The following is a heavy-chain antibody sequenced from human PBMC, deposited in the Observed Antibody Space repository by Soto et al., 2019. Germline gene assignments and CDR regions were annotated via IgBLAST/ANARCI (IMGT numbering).Heavy chain of an antibody. CDR2: ISGSGATT. CDR1: GFTFSSYA. J-gene: IGHJ3*02. D-gene: IGHD3-9*01. CDR3: AKDRELRYFDWAHDAFDI. V-gene: IGHV3-23*01. Sequence: GGSLRLSRAASGFTFSSYAMTWVRQAPGKGLEWVSGISGSGATTSYADSVKGRFTISRDNSKNTLYLQMNSLRAEDTAVYYCAKDRELRYFDWAHDAFDIWGQGTMVTVSS.